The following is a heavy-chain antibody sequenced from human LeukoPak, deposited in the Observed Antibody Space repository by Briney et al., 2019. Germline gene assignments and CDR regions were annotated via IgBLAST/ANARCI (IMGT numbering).Heavy chain of an antibody. Sequence: ASVKVSCKASGYTFTSYDINWVRQATGQGLEWMGWMNPNSGNTGYAQKFQGRVTITRNTSISTAYMELSRLRSDDTAVYYCARDQSANHYYYYYYMDVWGKGTTVTVSS. CDR1: GYTFTSYD. J-gene: IGHJ6*03. V-gene: IGHV1-8*03. CDR2: MNPNSGNT. D-gene: IGHD2-2*01. CDR3: ARDQSANHYYYYYYMDV.